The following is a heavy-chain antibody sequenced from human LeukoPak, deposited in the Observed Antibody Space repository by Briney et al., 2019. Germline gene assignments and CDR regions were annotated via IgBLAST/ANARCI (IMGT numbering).Heavy chain of an antibody. V-gene: IGHV3-23*01. CDR1: GFTFSSYG. J-gene: IGHJ4*02. CDR2: MSGNGGST. D-gene: IGHD3-3*02. Sequence: GGTLKLSCSASGFTFSSYGMSWGRQAPRKGLEWVSAMSGNGGSTYYAHSVKGRFTISRHNSKNTLYLQMHSLSAEATAVYYCAKDPHVLPAHFAPMYYFDYWGQGTLVTVSS. CDR3: AKDPHVLPAHFAPMYYFDY.